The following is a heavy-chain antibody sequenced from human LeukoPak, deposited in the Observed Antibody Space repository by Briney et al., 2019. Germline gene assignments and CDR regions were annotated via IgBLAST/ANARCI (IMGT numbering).Heavy chain of an antibody. Sequence: ASVTVSCKASVYTFTKYYMNWVRQAPGQGLEWMGIMHPAGDSTNYAQKFQGRVTLTRDTSTGTFYMELSSLTSEDTAVYYCARHDFDLPMIYSFFVHWGQGTLVTVSS. CDR2: MHPAGDST. V-gene: IGHV1-46*01. D-gene: IGHD3-3*01. CDR1: VYTFTKYY. J-gene: IGHJ5*02. CDR3: ARHDFDLPMIYSFFVH.